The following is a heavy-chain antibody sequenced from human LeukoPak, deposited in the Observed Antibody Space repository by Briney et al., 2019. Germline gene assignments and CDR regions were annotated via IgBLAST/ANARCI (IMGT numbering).Heavy chain of an antibody. D-gene: IGHD3-10*01. CDR3: AHSSVGLVRGVPFDY. CDR1: GFSLSTSGVG. J-gene: IGHJ4*02. CDR2: IYWNDDK. Sequence: SGPTLVKPTQTLTLTCTFSGFSLSTSGVGVGWIRQPPGKALEWLALIYWNDDKRYSPSLKSRLTITKDTSKNQVVLTMTNMDPVDTVTYYCAHSSVGLVRGVPFDYWGQGTLVTVSS. V-gene: IGHV2-5*01.